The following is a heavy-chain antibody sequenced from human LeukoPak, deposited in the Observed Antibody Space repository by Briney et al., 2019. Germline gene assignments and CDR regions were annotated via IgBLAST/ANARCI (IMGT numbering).Heavy chain of an antibody. V-gene: IGHV3-21*01. CDR1: GCTFSGYS. CDR3: ARASADAFDI. CDR2: ISSSSSYI. J-gene: IGHJ3*02. Sequence: GGSLRLSCAASGCTFSGYSMNWVRQAPGKGLEWVSSISSSSSYIYYADSVKGRFTISRDNAKNSLYLQMNSLRAEDTAVYYCARASADAFDIWGQGTMVTVSS.